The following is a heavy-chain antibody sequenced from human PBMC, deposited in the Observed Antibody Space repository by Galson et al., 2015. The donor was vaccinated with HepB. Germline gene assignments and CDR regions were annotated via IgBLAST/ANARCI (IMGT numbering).Heavy chain of an antibody. CDR2: ISSSSSTI. D-gene: IGHD5-18*01. Sequence: SLRLSCAASGFTFSSYSMNWVRQAPGKGLEWVSYISSSSSTIYYADSVKGRFTISRDNAKNSLYLQMNSLRAEDTAVYYCARDTESYDTEYYYGMDVWGQGTTVTVSS. CDR1: GFTFSSYS. J-gene: IGHJ6*02. CDR3: ARDTESYDTEYYYGMDV. V-gene: IGHV3-48*01.